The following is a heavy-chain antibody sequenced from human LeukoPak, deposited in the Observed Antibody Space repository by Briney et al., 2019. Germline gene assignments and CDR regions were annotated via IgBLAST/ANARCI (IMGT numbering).Heavy chain of an antibody. CDR3: ARHESSVGATRSAFDI. Sequence: GESLQISCKGSGYSFSTYWIGWVRQMPGKGLEWMGTIYPGDSDTRYSPSFQGQVTISADKSINTAYLQWSSLKASDTAMYYCARHESSVGATRSAFDIWGQGTMVTVSS. CDR2: IYPGDSDT. CDR1: GYSFSTYW. D-gene: IGHD1-26*01. V-gene: IGHV5-51*01. J-gene: IGHJ3*02.